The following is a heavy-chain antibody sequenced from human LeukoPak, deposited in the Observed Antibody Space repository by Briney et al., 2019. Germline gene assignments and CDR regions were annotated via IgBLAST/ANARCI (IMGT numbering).Heavy chain of an antibody. D-gene: IGHD3-10*01. J-gene: IGHJ4*02. Sequence: SETLSLTCTVSGGSISSSSYYWGWIRQPPGKGLEWIGSIYYSGSTYYNPSLKSRVTISVDTSKNQFSLKLSSVTAADTAVYYCARGDSVLWFREPREGPFDYWGQGTLVTVSS. V-gene: IGHV4-39*07. CDR2: IYYSGST. CDR3: ARGDSVLWFREPREGPFDY. CDR1: GGSISSSSYY.